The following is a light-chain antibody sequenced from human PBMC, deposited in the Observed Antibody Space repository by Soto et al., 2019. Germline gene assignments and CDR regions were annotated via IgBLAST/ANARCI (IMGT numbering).Light chain of an antibody. V-gene: IGKV1D-12*01. CDR3: QQANSFPRT. J-gene: IGKJ1*01. CDR2: AAS. CDR1: QAISTW. Sequence: DIQMTQSPTSVSASVGDRVTITCRASQAISTWLAWYQQKPGKAPKLLIYAASNVQTGVPSRFSGSGSGTDFTHAICSLQPEEFATYYCQQANSFPRTCSQGTTVDIQ.